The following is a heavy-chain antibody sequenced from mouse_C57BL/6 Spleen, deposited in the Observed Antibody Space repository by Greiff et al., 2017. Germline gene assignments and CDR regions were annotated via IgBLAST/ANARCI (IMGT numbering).Heavy chain of an antibody. Sequence: VQLQQSGPELVKPGASVKISCKASGYSFTDYNMNWVKQSHGKSLEWIGVINPSYGTTSYNQKFKGKATLTVDQSSSTAYMQLNSLTSEDSAVYYCARGIYYGNPYYFDDWGQGTTLTVSS. CDR2: INPSYGTT. CDR1: GYSFTDYN. J-gene: IGHJ2*01. D-gene: IGHD2-1*01. V-gene: IGHV1-39*01. CDR3: ARGIYYGNPYYFDD.